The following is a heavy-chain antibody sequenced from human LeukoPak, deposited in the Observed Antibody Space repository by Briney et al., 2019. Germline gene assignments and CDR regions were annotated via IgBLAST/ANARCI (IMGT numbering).Heavy chain of an antibody. V-gene: IGHV3-7*03. CDR2: INHNGNVN. J-gene: IGHJ6*02. D-gene: IGHD3-16*01. Sequence: GGSLRLSCAASRFAFSSYWMNWARQAPGKGLEWVASINHNGNVNYYVDSVKGRFTISRDNAKNSLYLQMSNLRAEDTAVYFCARGGGLDVWGQGATVTVSS. CDR1: RFAFSSYW. CDR3: ARGGGLDV.